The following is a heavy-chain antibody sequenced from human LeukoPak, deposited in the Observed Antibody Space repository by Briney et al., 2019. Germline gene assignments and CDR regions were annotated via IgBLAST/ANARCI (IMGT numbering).Heavy chain of an antibody. CDR1: GFNFSDYY. D-gene: IGHD3-22*01. CDR3: ARDSSDNYYYYYGMDV. Sequence: GGSLRLSCAASGFNFSDYYMSWIRQAPGKGLEWVSYISSSGSTIYYADSVKGRFTISRDNAKNSLYLQMNSLRAEDTAVYYCARDSSDNYYYYYGMDVWGQGTTVTVSS. CDR2: ISSSGSTI. V-gene: IGHV3-11*01. J-gene: IGHJ6*02.